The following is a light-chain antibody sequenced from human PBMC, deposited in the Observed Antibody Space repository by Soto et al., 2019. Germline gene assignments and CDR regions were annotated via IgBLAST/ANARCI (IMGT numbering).Light chain of an antibody. CDR3: CSYAGLTASII. CDR1: RSDVGTYNL. J-gene: IGLJ2*01. Sequence: QSVLTQPASVSGSPGQSITISCTGSRSDVGTYNLVTWYQQYPGKAPKLLIYEVGKRPSGISDRFSGSKSGNTASLTISGLQADDEADYYCCSYAGLTASIIFGGGTKVTVL. V-gene: IGLV2-23*02. CDR2: EVG.